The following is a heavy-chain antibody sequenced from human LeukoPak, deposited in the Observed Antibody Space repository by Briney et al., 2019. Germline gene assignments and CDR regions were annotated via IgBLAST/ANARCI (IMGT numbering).Heavy chain of an antibody. Sequence: ASVKVSCKASGYTFTGYYMHWVRQAPGQGLEWMGWINPNSGGTNFAQKFQGRVTMTRDTSITTAYMELSRLRSDDTAVYYCARVTAGGYCSSTSCYGGDYWGQGTLVTVSS. CDR3: ARVTAGGYCSSTSCYGGDY. V-gene: IGHV1-2*02. D-gene: IGHD2-2*01. CDR1: GYTFTGYY. CDR2: INPNSGGT. J-gene: IGHJ4*02.